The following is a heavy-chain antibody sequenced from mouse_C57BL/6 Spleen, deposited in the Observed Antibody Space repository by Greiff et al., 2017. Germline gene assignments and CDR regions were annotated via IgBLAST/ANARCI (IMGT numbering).Heavy chain of an antibody. Sequence: QVQLQQSGPGLVQPSQSLSITCTVSGFSLTSYGVHWVRQSPGKGLEWLGVIWRGGSTDYNAAFMSRLSITKDNSKSQVFFKMNSLQADDTAIYYCAKKGDDGYLYYAMDYWGQGTSVTVSS. CDR3: AKKGDDGYLYYAMDY. CDR2: IWRGGST. J-gene: IGHJ4*01. D-gene: IGHD2-3*01. V-gene: IGHV2-5*01. CDR1: GFSLTSYG.